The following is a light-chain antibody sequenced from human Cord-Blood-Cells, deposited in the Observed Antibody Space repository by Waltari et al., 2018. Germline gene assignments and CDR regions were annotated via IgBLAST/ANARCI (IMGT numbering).Light chain of an antibody. J-gene: IGLJ2*01. Sequence: QSALTQPASVSGSPGQSITISCTGTSSDVVGYNYVSWYQQHPGKAPKLMIYDVSNRPARVSNRFSGAKSGNTASRTISGLQAENEADYYCSSYTSSSTVVFGGGTKLTVL. CDR2: DVS. CDR1: SSDVVGYNY. V-gene: IGLV2-14*01. CDR3: SSYTSSSTVV.